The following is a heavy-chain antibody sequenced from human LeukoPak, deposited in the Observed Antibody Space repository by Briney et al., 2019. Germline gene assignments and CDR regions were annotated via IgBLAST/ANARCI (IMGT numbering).Heavy chain of an antibody. CDR3: ARDGRCGGDCYAS. D-gene: IGHD2-21*02. CDR2: ISSSSSYI. CDR1: GFSFRSYT. Sequence: PGGSLRLSCAASGFSFRSYTMNGVRQAPGKGLEGVSIISSSSSYIYYADSVKGRFTISRDNAKNALYLQMNSLRVEDTAVYYCARDGRCGGDCYASWGQGALVTVSS. J-gene: IGHJ4*02. V-gene: IGHV3-21*01.